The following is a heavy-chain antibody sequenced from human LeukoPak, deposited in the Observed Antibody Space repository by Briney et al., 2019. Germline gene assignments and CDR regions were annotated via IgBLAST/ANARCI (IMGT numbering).Heavy chain of an antibody. CDR2: IYYTGST. V-gene: IGHV4-31*03. CDR1: GGSISSGDYY. D-gene: IGHD3-22*01. CDR3: ARDFYYDSGGSRVDTFDI. J-gene: IGHJ3*02. Sequence: SETLSLTCTVSGGSISSGDYYWSWIRQHPGKVLEWIGYIYYTGSTYYNPSLRSRVTISVDTSKNHFSLKLSSVTAADTAVYYCARDFYYDSGGSRVDTFDIWGQGAMVTVSS.